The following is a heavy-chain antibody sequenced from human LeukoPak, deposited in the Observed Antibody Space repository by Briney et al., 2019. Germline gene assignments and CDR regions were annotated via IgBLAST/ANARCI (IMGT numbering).Heavy chain of an antibody. CDR2: VYYTGST. CDR3: ARRIPAYYGMDV. CDR1: GGPISSSGFH. Sequence: SETLSLTCTVSGGPISSSGFHWGCIRQPPGKGLEWIGSVYYTGSTNYNPSLKSRLTILVDTSKNQFSLKLRSVTAADTAVYYCARRIPAYYGMDVWGQGTTVTVSS. V-gene: IGHV4-61*05. J-gene: IGHJ6*02.